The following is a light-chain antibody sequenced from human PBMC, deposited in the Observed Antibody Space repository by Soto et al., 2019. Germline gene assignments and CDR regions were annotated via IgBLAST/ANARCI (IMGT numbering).Light chain of an antibody. CDR2: GAS. J-gene: IGKJ5*01. CDR1: QSVSSSY. CDR3: QQYXSSPGIT. V-gene: IGKV3-20*01. Sequence: EIVLTQSPGTLSLSPGERATLSCRASQSVSSSYLAWYQQKPGQAPRLLIYGASGRATGIPDRFGGSGSGTDFTLTITRLEPEDFAVYXCQQYXSSPGITFGQGTRLEIK.